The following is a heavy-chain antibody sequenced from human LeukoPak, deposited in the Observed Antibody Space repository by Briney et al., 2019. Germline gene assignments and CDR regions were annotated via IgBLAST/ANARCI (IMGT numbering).Heavy chain of an antibody. D-gene: IGHD6-19*01. Sequence: PGGSLRLSCAASGSTFSSYAMSWVRQAPGKGLEWISAIGGSGGSTYYVDSVKGRFTISRDNSKNTLYLQMNSLRVEDTAVYYCAKLPVAGLYFDYWGQGTLVTVSS. CDR2: IGGSGGST. CDR3: AKLPVAGLYFDY. J-gene: IGHJ4*02. V-gene: IGHV3-23*01. CDR1: GSTFSSYA.